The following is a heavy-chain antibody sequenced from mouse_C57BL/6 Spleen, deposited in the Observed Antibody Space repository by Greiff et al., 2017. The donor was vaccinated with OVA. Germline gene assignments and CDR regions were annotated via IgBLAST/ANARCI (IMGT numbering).Heavy chain of an antibody. CDR3: AREWGMVPKGFAY. J-gene: IGHJ3*01. CDR2: IYPADSDT. Sequence: QVQLQQPGAELVRPGASVKLSCKASGYTFTSYWMDWVKQRPGQGLEWIGNIYPADSDTHYNQKFKDKATLTVDKSSSTAYMQLSSLTSEDSAVYCGAREWGMVPKGFAYWGQGTLVTVSA. D-gene: IGHD2-10*02. CDR1: GYTFTSYW. V-gene: IGHV1-61*01.